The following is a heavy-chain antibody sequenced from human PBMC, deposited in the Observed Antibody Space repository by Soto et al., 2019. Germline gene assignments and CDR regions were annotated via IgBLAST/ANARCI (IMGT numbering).Heavy chain of an antibody. D-gene: IGHD3-3*01. CDR1: GGTFSSYA. CDR2: IIPIFGTA. V-gene: IGHV1-69*01. CDR3: ARFPGYDFWSGYFFAY. Sequence: QVQLVQSGAEVKKPGSSVKVSCKASGGTFSSYAISWVRQAPGQGIEWMGGIIPIFGTANYAQKFQGRVTITADESTSTAYMELSSLRSEDTAVYYCARFPGYDFWSGYFFAYWGQGTLVNVSS. J-gene: IGHJ4*02.